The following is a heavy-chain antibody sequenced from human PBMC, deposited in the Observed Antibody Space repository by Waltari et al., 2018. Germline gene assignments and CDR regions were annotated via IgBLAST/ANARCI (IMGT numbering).Heavy chain of an antibody. CDR1: GFAFTSYY. CDR3: ARDVPLDY. Sequence: QVQLVQSGAEVTKPGASVKVSCMASGFAFTSYYMHWVRQAPGQGLEWMGIINPSGGSASYAQKFQGRVTMTRDTSTSTVYMELSSLRSEDTAVYYCARDVPLDYWGQGTLVTVSS. D-gene: IGHD2-2*01. J-gene: IGHJ4*02. CDR2: INPSGGSA. V-gene: IGHV1-46*01.